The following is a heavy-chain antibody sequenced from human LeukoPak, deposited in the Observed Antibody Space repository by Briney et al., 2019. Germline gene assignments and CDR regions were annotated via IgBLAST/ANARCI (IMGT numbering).Heavy chain of an antibody. CDR2: ISAYNGIT. D-gene: IGHD2-2*01. J-gene: IGHJ5*02. V-gene: IGHV1-18*01. CDR1: GYTFTSYG. Sequence: ASVKVSCKASGYTFTSYGISWVRQAPGQGLEWMGWISAYNGITNYAQKLQGRVTMTTDTSTSTAYMELRSLRSDDTAVYYCARGYCSSTSCFGRLGWNWFDPWGQGTLVTVSS. CDR3: ARGYCSSTSCFGRLGWNWFDP.